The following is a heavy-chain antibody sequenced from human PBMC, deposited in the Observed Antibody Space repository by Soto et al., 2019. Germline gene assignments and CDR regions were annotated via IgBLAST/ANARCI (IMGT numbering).Heavy chain of an antibody. Sequence: GGSLRLSCAASGFTFSSYAMSWVRQAPGKGLEWVSAISGSGGSTYYADSVKGRFTISRDNSKNTLYLQMNSLRAEDTAVYYCAKGGVAGVGGVVRYFDYWGQGTLVTVSS. D-gene: IGHD6-19*01. J-gene: IGHJ4*02. CDR1: GFTFSSYA. V-gene: IGHV3-23*01. CDR2: ISGSGGST. CDR3: AKGGVAGVGGVVRYFDY.